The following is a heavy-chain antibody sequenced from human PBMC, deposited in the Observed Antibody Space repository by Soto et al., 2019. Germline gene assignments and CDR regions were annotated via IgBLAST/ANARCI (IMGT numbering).Heavy chain of an antibody. J-gene: IGHJ6*02. CDR2: ISSSGSTI. D-gene: IGHD4-4*01. CDR1: GFIFSRYS. CDR3: AREGNYSIYYFYYYGMDV. V-gene: IGHV3-48*02. Sequence: EVPLVESGGGLVQPGGSLRLSCTASGFIFSRYSMNWVRQAPGKGLEWVSYISSSGSTIYYADSVKGRFTISRDNAKNSLSLQMNSLRDEDTAVYYCAREGNYSIYYFYYYGMDVWGQGTTVTVS.